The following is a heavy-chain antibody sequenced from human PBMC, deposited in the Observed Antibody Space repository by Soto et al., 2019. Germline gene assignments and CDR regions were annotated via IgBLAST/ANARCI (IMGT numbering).Heavy chain of an antibody. CDR1: GGAVSSGTHY. V-gene: IGHV4-61*01. CDR2: IYFTGST. CDR3: TRGPPRVQWFDP. Sequence: PSETLSLTCTVSGGAVSSGTHYWSWFRQPPGTGLERIGDIYFTGSTNYNPSLKSRVTMSLDTSRNQFSLKLSSVTAADTAVYYCTRGPPRVQWFDPWGLGTLVTVSS. J-gene: IGHJ5*02.